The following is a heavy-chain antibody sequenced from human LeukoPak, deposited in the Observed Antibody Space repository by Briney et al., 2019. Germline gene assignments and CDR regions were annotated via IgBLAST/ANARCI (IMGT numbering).Heavy chain of an antibody. J-gene: IGHJ4*02. V-gene: IGHV4-4*09. Sequence: SETLSLTCTVSGGSISSYYWSWIRQPPGKGLEWIGYIYPSGSSNSIPSLKSRVSLSVDTSKNQFSLKLSSVIAADTAIYYCARSPPAPKQFDYWGQGILVTVSS. CDR2: IYPSGSS. D-gene: IGHD2-2*01. CDR3: ARSPPAPKQFDY. CDR1: GGSISSYY.